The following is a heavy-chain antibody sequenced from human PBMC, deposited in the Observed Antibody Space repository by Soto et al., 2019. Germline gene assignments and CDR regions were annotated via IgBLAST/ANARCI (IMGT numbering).Heavy chain of an antibody. V-gene: IGHV3-13*05. CDR1: GFTLSAYD. Sequence: PGGSLRLSCAASGFTLSAYDMHWVRQAEGKGLEWVSALGAADDPYYLASVKGRFTISRESAKNSLYLQMNNLRAGDTAVYYCARAYSGRLPRRADYYYAMDVWGQGTTVTVSS. CDR2: LGAADDP. J-gene: IGHJ6*02. CDR3: ARAYSGRLPRRADYYYAMDV. D-gene: IGHD2-15*01.